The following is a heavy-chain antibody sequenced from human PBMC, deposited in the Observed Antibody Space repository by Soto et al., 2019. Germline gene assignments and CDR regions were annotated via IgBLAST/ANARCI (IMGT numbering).Heavy chain of an antibody. D-gene: IGHD6-6*01. Sequence: GGSLRLSCAASGFTFSSYARSWVRQAPGKGLEWVSAISGSGGSTYYADSVKGRFTISRDNSKNTLYLQMNSLRAEDTAVYYCAKGPKEQLFYYYYYGMDVWGQGTTVTVSS. V-gene: IGHV3-23*01. CDR3: AKGPKEQLFYYYYYGMDV. CDR2: ISGSGGST. CDR1: GFTFSSYA. J-gene: IGHJ6*02.